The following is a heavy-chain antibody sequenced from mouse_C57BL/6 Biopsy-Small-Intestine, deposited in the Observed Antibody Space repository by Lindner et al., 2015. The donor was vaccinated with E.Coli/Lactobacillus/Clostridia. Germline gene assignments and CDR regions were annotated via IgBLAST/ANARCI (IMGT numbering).Heavy chain of an antibody. Sequence: QLQESGAELVRPGASVKSSCTASGFNIKDDYMHWVKQRPEQGLEWIGWIDPENGDTEYASKFQGKATITADTSSNTAYLQLSSLTSEDTAVYYCTGGGAWFAYWGQGTLVTVSA. CDR1: GFNIKDDY. CDR3: TGGGAWFAY. V-gene: IGHV14-4*01. CDR2: IDPENGDT. J-gene: IGHJ3*01.